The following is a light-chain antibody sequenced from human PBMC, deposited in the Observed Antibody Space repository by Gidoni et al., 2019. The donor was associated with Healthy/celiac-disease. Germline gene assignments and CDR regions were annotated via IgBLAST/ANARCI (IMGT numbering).Light chain of an antibody. CDR1: QSIRSY. CDR3: QQSYSTLS. J-gene: IGKJ4*01. Sequence: DIQVTQSPSSLSTSVGDNVTSTCRASQSIRSYLNWYQQKPGNAPKLLIYAASSLQSGVQLRFSGSGSGTDFTLTIRSLQHEDFATYHCQQSYSTLSFGGGTKVEIK. V-gene: IGKV1-39*01. CDR2: AAS.